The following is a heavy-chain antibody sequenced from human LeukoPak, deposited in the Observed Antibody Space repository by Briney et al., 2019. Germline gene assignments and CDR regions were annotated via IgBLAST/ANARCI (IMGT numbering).Heavy chain of an antibody. CDR2: IYYSGNT. Sequence: SETLSLTCTVSGGSISPYYWSWIRQPPGKGLEWIGYIYYSGNTNYNPSLKSRVTISVDTSKNQFSLKLSSVTAADTAVYYCARDGKGDVDYYDSSGYYDWGQGTLVTVSS. CDR1: GGSISPYY. V-gene: IGHV4-59*01. D-gene: IGHD3-22*01. J-gene: IGHJ4*02. CDR3: ARDGKGDVDYYDSSGYYD.